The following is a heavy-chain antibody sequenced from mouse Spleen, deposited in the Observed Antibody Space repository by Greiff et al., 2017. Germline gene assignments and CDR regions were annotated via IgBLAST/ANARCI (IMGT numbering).Heavy chain of an antibody. J-gene: IGHJ2*01. CDR3: ARHNYSFDY. CDR2: INSNGGST. V-gene: IGHV5-6-2*01. CDR1: GFTFSSYA. Sequence: EVKLVESGGGLVKPGGSLKLSCAASGFTFSSYAMSWVRQTPEKRLEWVAAINSNGGSTYYPDTVKDRFTISRDNAKNTLYLQMSSLRSEDTALYYCARHNYSFDYWGQGTTLTVSS. D-gene: IGHD1-3*01.